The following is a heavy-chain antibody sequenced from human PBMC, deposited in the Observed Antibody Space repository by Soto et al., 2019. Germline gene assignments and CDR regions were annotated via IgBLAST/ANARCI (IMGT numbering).Heavy chain of an antibody. J-gene: IGHJ4*02. V-gene: IGHV4-59*08. CDR3: ARRSRGRCYNY. D-gene: IGHD2-15*01. CDR2: IHYSGTT. CDR1: GDSLISHY. Sequence: PSETLSLTCNVSGDSLISHYWSRIPQPPGKGLEWIGYIHYSGTTNYNPSLKSRVTISVDTSENQFSLRLNALTAADTAVYYCARRSRGRCYNYWGPGILVTVS.